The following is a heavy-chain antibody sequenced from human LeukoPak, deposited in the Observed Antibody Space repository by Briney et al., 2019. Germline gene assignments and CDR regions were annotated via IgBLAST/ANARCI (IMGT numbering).Heavy chain of an antibody. J-gene: IGHJ4*02. V-gene: IGHV3-23*01. Sequence: GGSLRLSGAASGFTFSSYAMNWVRQAPGKGLEWVSGIGASGGSTYYADSVKGRFTISRDNSKSTLYLQMNSLRTEDTAVYYCAKAEGYDILTGLDYWGQGTLVTVSS. D-gene: IGHD3-9*01. CDR1: GFTFSSYA. CDR3: AKAEGYDILTGLDY. CDR2: IGASGGST.